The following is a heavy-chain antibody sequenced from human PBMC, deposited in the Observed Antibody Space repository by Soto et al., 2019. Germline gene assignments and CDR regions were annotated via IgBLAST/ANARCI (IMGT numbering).Heavy chain of an antibody. Sequence: ASVKVSCKASGYTFTSYGISWVRQAPGQGLEWMGWISAYNGNTNYAQKLQGRVTMTTDTSTSTAYMELRSLRSDDTAVYYCARDRPYSSSWYYYYMDVWGKGTTVTVSS. CDR1: GYTFTSYG. CDR3: ARDRPYSSSWYYYYMDV. J-gene: IGHJ6*03. D-gene: IGHD6-13*01. CDR2: ISAYNGNT. V-gene: IGHV1-18*01.